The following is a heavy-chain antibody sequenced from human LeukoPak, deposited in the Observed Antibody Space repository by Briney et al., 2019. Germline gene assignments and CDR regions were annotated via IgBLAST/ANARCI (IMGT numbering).Heavy chain of an antibody. Sequence: SETLSLTCTVSGGSISSSSYYWGWIRQPPGKGLEWIGSIYYSGSTYYNPSLKSRVTISVDTSKNQFSLKLSSVTAADTAVYYCASLPSAVGYSSGRLDYWGQGTLVTVSS. V-gene: IGHV4-39*01. CDR2: IYYSGST. J-gene: IGHJ4*02. D-gene: IGHD6-19*01. CDR3: ASLPSAVGYSSGRLDY. CDR1: GGSISSSSYY.